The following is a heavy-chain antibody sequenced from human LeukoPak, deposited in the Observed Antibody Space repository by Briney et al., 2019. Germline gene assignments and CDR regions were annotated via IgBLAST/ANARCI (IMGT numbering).Heavy chain of an antibody. J-gene: IGHJ4*02. V-gene: IGHV3-49*04. CDR2: IGSKAYGGTT. D-gene: IGHD2-8*01. Sequence: GGSLRLSCTASGFTFGDYAMSWARQAPGKGLEWVGVIGSKAYGGTTDYAASVKGRFTISREDSKSIVYLQMNSLKTEDTAVYYCTRDRYSVRVYNYFGYWGQGTQVTVSS. CDR1: GFTFGDYA. CDR3: TRDRYSVRVYNYFGY.